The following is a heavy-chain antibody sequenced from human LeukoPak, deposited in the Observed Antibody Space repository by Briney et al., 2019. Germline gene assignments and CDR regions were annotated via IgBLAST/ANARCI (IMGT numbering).Heavy chain of an antibody. CDR1: GFTFSSYS. V-gene: IGHV3-48*01. J-gene: IGHJ4*02. CDR3: ARASITMIVVGDY. D-gene: IGHD3-22*01. CDR2: ISSSSSTI. Sequence: PGGSLRLSCAASGFTFSSYSMNWVRQAPGKGLEWVSYISSSSSTIYYADSVKGRFTISRDNAKNSLYLQMNSLRAEDTAVYYCARASITMIVVGDYWGQGTLVTVSS.